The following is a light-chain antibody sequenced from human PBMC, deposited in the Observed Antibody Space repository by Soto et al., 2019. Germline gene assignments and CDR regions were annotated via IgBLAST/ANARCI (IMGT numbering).Light chain of an antibody. J-gene: IGKJ2*01. Sequence: EIVLTQSPGTLSLSPGERATLSCRASQSVSSSSYLAWYQQKPGQAPRLLIYGASSRATGIPDRFSGSGSATDFTLTISRLETEDFAVYYCRQYGSSPSYTFGQGTKREIK. CDR3: RQYGSSPSYT. CDR2: GAS. CDR1: QSVSSSSY. V-gene: IGKV3-20*01.